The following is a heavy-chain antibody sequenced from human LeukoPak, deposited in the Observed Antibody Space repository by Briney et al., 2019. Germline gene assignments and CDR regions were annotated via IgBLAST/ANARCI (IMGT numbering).Heavy chain of an antibody. D-gene: IGHD2/OR15-2a*01. CDR3: ARDAGSTSYYYYMDV. CDR2: IYSGGDT. CDR1: GFTVSGTY. J-gene: IGHJ6*03. V-gene: IGHV3-53*05. Sequence: GGSLRLSCAASGFTVSGTYMSWVRQAPGKGLEWVSVIYSGGDTYSADSVKGRFTISRDNSKNTLYLQMNSLRAEDTAVYYCARDAGSTSYYYYMDVWGKGTTVTVSS.